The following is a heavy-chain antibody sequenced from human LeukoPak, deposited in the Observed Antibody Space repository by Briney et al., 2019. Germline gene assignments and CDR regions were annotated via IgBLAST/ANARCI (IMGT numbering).Heavy chain of an antibody. J-gene: IGHJ4*02. Sequence: PSETLSLTCTVSGGSISSYYWSWIRQPPGKGLEWIGYIYYSGSTNYSPSLKSRVTISVDTSKNQFSLKLSSVTAADTAVYYCARHPGMRYSGSYVDYWGQGTLVTVSS. D-gene: IGHD1-26*01. CDR1: GGSISSYY. CDR2: IYYSGST. V-gene: IGHV4-59*08. CDR3: ARHPGMRYSGSYVDY.